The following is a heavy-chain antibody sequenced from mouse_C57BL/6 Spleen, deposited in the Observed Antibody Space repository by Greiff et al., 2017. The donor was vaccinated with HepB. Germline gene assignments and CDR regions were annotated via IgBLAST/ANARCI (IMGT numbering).Heavy chain of an antibody. CDR2: IDPSDSET. CDR3: ARSPYYYGSSYYFDY. D-gene: IGHD1-1*01. Sequence: QVQLKQPGAELVRPGSSVKLSCKASGYTFTSYWMHWVKQRPIQGLEWIGNIDPSDSETHYNQKFKDKATLTVDKSSSTAYMQLSSLTSEDSAVYYCARSPYYYGSSYYFDYWGQGTTLTVSS. V-gene: IGHV1-52*01. CDR1: GYTFTSYW. J-gene: IGHJ2*01.